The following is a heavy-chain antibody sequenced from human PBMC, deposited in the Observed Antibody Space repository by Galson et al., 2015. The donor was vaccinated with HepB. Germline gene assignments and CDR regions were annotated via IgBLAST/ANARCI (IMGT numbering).Heavy chain of an antibody. CDR3: ASLGCSSTSCYYAFDI. V-gene: IGHV3-48*01. Sequence: SLRLSCAASGFTFSRYSMNWVRQAPGKGLEWVSYISSSSSTIYYADSVKGRFTIARDNAKNSLYLQMNSLRAEDTAVYYCASLGCSSTSCYYAFDIWGQGTMVTVSS. J-gene: IGHJ3*02. D-gene: IGHD2-2*01. CDR2: ISSSSSTI. CDR1: GFTFSRYS.